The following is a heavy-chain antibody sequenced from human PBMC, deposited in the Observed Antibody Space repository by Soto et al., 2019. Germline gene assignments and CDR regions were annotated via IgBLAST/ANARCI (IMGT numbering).Heavy chain of an antibody. V-gene: IGHV1-69*04. J-gene: IGHJ5*02. D-gene: IGHD2-2*01. Sequence: SVKVSCKASGGTFSSYTISWVRQAPGQWLEWMGRIIPILGIANYAQKFQGRVTITADKSTSTAYMELSSLRSEDTAVYYCARDQVVPAPGWFDPWGQGTLVTVSS. CDR3: ARDQVVPAPGWFDP. CDR2: IIPILGIA. CDR1: GGTFSSYT.